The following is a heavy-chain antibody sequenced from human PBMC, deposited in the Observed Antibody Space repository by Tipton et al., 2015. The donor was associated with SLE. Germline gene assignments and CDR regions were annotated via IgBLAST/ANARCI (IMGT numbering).Heavy chain of an antibody. CDR1: E. D-gene: IGHD6-13*01. Sequence: GLVKPSENLSLTCTVSEWSWIRQPPGKGLEWIGSIYHIGSTYYKPSLKSRVTISVDTSKNHFSLKVRSMTAADTAVYYCARGAAAAGGFFDYWGQGRLVTVAS. V-gene: IGHV4-38-2*02. CDR3: ARGAAAAGGFFDY. J-gene: IGHJ4*02. CDR2: IYHIGST.